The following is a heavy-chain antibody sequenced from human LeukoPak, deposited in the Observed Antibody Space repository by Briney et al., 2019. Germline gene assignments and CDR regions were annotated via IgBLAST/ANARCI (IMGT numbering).Heavy chain of an antibody. CDR3: ARDRSEFDY. V-gene: IGHV4-59*01. Sequence: TETLSLTCTVSGGSISSYYWSWIRQPPGKGLEWIGYIYYSGSTNYNPSLKSRVTISVDTSKNQFSLKLSSVTAADTAVYYCARDRSEFDYWGQGTLVTVSS. CDR1: GGSISSYY. J-gene: IGHJ4*02. CDR2: IYYSGST.